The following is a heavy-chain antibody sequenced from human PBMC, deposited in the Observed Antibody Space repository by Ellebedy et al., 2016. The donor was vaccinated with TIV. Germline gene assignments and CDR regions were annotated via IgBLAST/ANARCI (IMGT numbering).Heavy chain of an antibody. V-gene: IGHV3-66*01. CDR2: ISSGGTT. D-gene: IGHD6-19*01. Sequence: GESLKISCAASGFTVSSNYMSWVRQAPEKGLEWVSVISSGGTTYYADSVKGRFSVSRDNANNTMYLQMNSLRAEDTAIYYCARRYTSGWAPFHYWGQGTLVTVSS. J-gene: IGHJ4*02. CDR3: ARRYTSGWAPFHY. CDR1: GFTVSSNY.